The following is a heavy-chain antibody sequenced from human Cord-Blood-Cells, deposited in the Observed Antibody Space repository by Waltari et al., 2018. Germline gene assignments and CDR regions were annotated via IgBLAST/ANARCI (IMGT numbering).Heavy chain of an antibody. CDR2: INPNSGGT. CDR1: GSTFTGYY. D-gene: IGHD3-10*01. V-gene: IGHV1-2*04. Sequence: QVQLVQSGAEVKKPGASVKVSCTASGSTFTGYYMPWMRQAPGQGLEWMGWINPNSGGTNYAQKFQGWVTMTRDTSISTAYMELSRLRSDDTAVYYCARSGGMVQGVIIRDPFDYWGQGTLVTVSS. CDR3: ARSGGMVQGVIIRDPFDY. J-gene: IGHJ4*02.